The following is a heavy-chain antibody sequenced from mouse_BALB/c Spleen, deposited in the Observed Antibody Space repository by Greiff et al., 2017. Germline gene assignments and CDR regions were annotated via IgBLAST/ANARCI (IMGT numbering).Heavy chain of an antibody. D-gene: IGHD3-2*01. V-gene: IGHV1-87*01. J-gene: IGHJ2*01. Sequence: VKLMESGAELARPGASVKLSCKASGYTFTSYWMQWVKQRPGQGLEWIGAIYPGDGDTRYTQKFKGKATLTADKSSSTAYMQLSSLASEDSAVYCCARDSSGYPFDYWGQGTTLTVSS. CDR1: GYTFTSYW. CDR2: IYPGDGDT. CDR3: ARDSSGYPFDY.